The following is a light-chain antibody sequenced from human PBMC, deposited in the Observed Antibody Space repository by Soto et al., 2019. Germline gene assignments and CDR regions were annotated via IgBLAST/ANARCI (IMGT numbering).Light chain of an antibody. CDR1: SSDVGGYNY. Sequence: QSVLTQPASVSGSPGQSITISCTGTSSDVGGYNYVSWYQQHPGKAPKLMIYDVSSRPSGVSYRFSGSKSGNTASLTISGLQAEDEADYYCSSYTSSNTRYVFGTGTTVTVL. V-gene: IGLV2-14*03. J-gene: IGLJ1*01. CDR3: SSYTSSNTRYV. CDR2: DVS.